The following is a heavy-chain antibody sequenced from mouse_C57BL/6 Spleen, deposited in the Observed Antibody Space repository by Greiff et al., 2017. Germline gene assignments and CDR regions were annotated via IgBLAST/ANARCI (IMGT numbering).Heavy chain of an antibody. J-gene: IGHJ3*01. CDR1: GYTFTSYW. CDR3: ARPYDYGGAWFAY. CDR2: IHPNSGST. Sequence: VQLQQPGAELVKPGASVKLSCKASGYTFTSYWMHWVKQRPGQGLEWIGMIHPNSGSTNYNEKFKGKATLTVDKSSSTAYMQLSSLTSEDSAVYYCARPYDYGGAWFAYWGQGTLVTVSA. V-gene: IGHV1-64*01. D-gene: IGHD2-4*01.